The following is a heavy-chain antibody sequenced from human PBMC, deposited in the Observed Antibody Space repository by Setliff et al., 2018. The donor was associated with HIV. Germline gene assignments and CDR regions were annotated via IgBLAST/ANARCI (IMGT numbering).Heavy chain of an antibody. CDR2: IYSSGST. CDR3: ARHQGKYYDSSGYSLPFDY. D-gene: IGHD3-22*01. Sequence: SETLSLTCSVSGGSISGYYWTWIRQPPGKGLEWIGYIYSSGSTNYNPSLKSRVPISVDTSKNQFSLKQSSVTAADTAVYYCARHQGKYYDSSGYSLPFDYWGQGALVTVSS. V-gene: IGHV4-4*09. CDR1: GGSISGYY. J-gene: IGHJ4*02.